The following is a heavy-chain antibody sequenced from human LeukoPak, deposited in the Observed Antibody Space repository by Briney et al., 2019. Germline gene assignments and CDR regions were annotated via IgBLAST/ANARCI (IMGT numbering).Heavy chain of an antibody. J-gene: IGHJ4*02. CDR2: ISSSSSTI. D-gene: IGHD6-19*01. V-gene: IGHV3-48*01. Sequence: PGGSLRLSCAASGFTFSSYSMNWVRQAPGKGLEWVSYISSSSSTIYYADSVKGRFIISRDNAKNSLYLQMNSLRAEDTAVYYCARDLGSSGWFTFDYWGQGTLVTVSS. CDR1: GFTFSSYS. CDR3: ARDLGSSGWFTFDY.